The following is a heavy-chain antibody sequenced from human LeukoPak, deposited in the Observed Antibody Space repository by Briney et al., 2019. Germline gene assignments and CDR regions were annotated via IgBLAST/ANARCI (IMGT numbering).Heavy chain of an antibody. D-gene: IGHD5-18*01. J-gene: IGHJ4*02. V-gene: IGHV3-48*03. CDR2: ISSSGSTI. CDR1: GFTFSSYE. CDR3: AKVGGYSYGTLDY. Sequence: GGSLRLSCAASGFTFSSYEMNWVRQAPGKGLEWVSYISSSGSTIYYADSVKGRFTISRDNSKNTLYLQMNSLRAEDTAVYYCAKVGGYSYGTLDYWGQGTLVTVSP.